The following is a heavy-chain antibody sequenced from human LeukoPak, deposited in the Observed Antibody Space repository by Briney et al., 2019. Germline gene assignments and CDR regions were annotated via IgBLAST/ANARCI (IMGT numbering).Heavy chain of an antibody. V-gene: IGHV4-59*02. J-gene: IGHJ3*02. Sequence: SETLPLTCTVSGGSVSSYYWSWIRQPPGKGLEWIGYIYYSGSTNYNPSLKSRVTISVDTSKNQFSLTLSSVTAADTAVHYCAREKYFDPPGAFDIWGQGTMVTVSS. D-gene: IGHD3-9*01. CDR3: AREKYFDPPGAFDI. CDR1: GGSVSSYY. CDR2: IYYSGST.